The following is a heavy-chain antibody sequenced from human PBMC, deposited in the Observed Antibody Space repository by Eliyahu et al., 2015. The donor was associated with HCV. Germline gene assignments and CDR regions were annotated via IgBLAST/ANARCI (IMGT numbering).Heavy chain of an antibody. Sequence: QVQLQESGPGLVKPSETLSLTCTXSGGSISSYYWSWIRQPPGKGLEWIGYIYYSGSTTYNAPLKSRVTISVDTSKNQFSLKLSSVTAADTAVYYCARSITYYYGSGNYGGAFDIWGQGTMVTVSS. CDR1: GGSISSYY. D-gene: IGHD3-10*01. J-gene: IGHJ3*02. CDR2: IYYSGST. CDR3: ARSITYYYGSGNYGGAFDI. V-gene: IGHV4-59*01.